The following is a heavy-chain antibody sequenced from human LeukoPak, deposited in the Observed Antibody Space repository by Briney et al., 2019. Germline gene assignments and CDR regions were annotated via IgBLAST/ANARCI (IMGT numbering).Heavy chain of an antibody. J-gene: IGHJ4*02. CDR3: ARDQYYDSMGDY. V-gene: IGHV3-48*03. CDR1: GFTFSSYE. D-gene: IGHD3-22*01. CDR2: ISSSGSTI. Sequence: PGGPLRLSCAASGFTFSSYEMNWVRQAPGKGLEWVSYISSSGSTIYYADSVKGRFTISRDNAKNSLYLQMNSLRAEDTAVYYCARDQYYDSMGDYWGQGTLVTVSS.